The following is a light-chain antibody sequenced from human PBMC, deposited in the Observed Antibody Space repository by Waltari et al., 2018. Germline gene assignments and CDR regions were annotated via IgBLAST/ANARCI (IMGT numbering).Light chain of an antibody. CDR1: QSVSRA. CDR3: QHYLRLPVT. Sequence: PGERATVSCRASQSVSRALAWSQQKPGQDPRLLIYGASTRATGIPDRFSGSGSGTDFSLTISRLEPDDFAVYYCQHYLRLPVTFGQGTTVEI. CDR2: GAS. V-gene: IGKV3-20*01. J-gene: IGKJ1*01.